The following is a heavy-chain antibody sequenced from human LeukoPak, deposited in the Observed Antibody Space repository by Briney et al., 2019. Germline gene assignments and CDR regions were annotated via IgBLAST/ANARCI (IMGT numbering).Heavy chain of an antibody. D-gene: IGHD6-13*01. CDR3: XXXSSSWYIRLGFDY. J-gene: IGHJ4*02. CDR2: ISGSGGST. CDR1: GFTFSSYA. Sequence: GGPLRLSCAASGFTFSSYAMSWVRQAPGKGLEWVSAISGSGGSTYYADSVKGRFTISRDNSKNTLYLQMNSLRAEDTAVYYXXXXSSSWYIRLGFDYWGQGTLVTVSS. V-gene: IGHV3-23*01.